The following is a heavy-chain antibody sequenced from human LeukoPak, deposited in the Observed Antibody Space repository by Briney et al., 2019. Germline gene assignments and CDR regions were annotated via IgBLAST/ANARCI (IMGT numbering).Heavy chain of an antibody. J-gene: IGHJ6*03. Sequence: PGGSLRLSCAASGFTFSSYEMNWVRQAPGKGLEWVSYISSSGSTIYYADSVKGRFTISRDNSKNTLYLQMNSLRAEDTAVYYCANFDSTDYYYYMDVWGKGTTVTVSS. CDR3: ANFDSTDYYYYMDV. D-gene: IGHD3-22*01. CDR2: ISSSGSTI. V-gene: IGHV3-48*03. CDR1: GFTFSSYE.